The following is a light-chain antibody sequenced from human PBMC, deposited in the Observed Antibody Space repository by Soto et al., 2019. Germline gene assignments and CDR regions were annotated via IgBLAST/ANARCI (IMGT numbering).Light chain of an antibody. J-gene: IGKJ4*01. CDR3: QQYSYSVLT. V-gene: IGKV3-20*01. CDR2: GAA. Sequence: EIVLTQSPATLSLSPGERATLSCRASQTLTSNYLAWYQQKPGQAPRLLIHGAASRATGIPDRFSGSGSGTDFTLTISRLEPEDFAVYYCQQYSYSVLTFGGGTKVEIK. CDR1: QTLTSNY.